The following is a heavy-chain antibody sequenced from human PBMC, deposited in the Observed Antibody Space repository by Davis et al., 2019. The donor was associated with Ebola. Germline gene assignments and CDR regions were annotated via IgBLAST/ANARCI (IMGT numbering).Heavy chain of an antibody. CDR3: ARADDAFDY. J-gene: IGHJ4*02. Sequence: SETLSLTCTVSGGSISTHYWSWIRQPPGKGLEWIGYIYYSGSTNYNPPLKSRVTISVDTSKNQFSLKLSSVTAADTGVYYCARADDAFDYWGQGTLVTVSS. CDR2: IYYSGST. V-gene: IGHV4-59*11. CDR1: GGSISTHY. D-gene: IGHD3-16*01.